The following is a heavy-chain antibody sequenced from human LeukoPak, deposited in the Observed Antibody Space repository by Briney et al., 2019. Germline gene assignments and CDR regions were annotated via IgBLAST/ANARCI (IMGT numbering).Heavy chain of an antibody. D-gene: IGHD3-22*01. CDR2: INHSGST. CDR3: ARHPRYYDSSGYRSYFDY. J-gene: IGHJ4*02. CDR1: GGSFSGYY. Sequence: SETLSLTCAVYGGSFSGYYWSWIRQPPGKGLEWIGEINHSGSTNYNPSLKSRVTISVDTSKNQFSLKLSSVTAADTAVYYCARHPRYYDSSGYRSYFDYWGQGTLVTVSS. V-gene: IGHV4-34*01.